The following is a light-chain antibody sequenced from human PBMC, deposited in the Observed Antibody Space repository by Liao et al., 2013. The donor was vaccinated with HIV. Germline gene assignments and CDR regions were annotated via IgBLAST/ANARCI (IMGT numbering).Light chain of an antibody. CDR1: KLGDKY. CDR2: DDT. CDR3: QAWDSRADVV. Sequence: SYEVTQPPSVSVSPGQTASIICSGDKLGDKYVSWYHQKPGQSPVLVVYDDTKRPSGIPGRFSGSNSGNTATLTISGTQAIDEADYFCQAWDSRADVVFGGGTKLTVL. J-gene: IGLJ2*01. V-gene: IGLV3-1*01.